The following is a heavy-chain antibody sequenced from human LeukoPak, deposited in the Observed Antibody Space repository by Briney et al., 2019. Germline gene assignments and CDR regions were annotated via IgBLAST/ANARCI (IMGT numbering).Heavy chain of an antibody. V-gene: IGHV3-73*01. CDR2: IRSKANSYAT. D-gene: IGHD3-10*01. CDR1: GFTFSGSA. J-gene: IGHJ3*02. CDR3: AKMGRTSAFDI. Sequence: GGSLRLSCAASGFTFSGSAMHWVRQASGKGLEWVGRIRSKANSYATAYAASVKGRFTISRDDSKNTAYLQMNSLKAEDTAVYYCAKMGRTSAFDIWGQGTMVAVSS.